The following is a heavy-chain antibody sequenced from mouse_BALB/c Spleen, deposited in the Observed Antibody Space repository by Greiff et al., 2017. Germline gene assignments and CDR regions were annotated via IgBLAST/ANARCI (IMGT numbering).Heavy chain of an antibody. CDR1: GFTFNTYA. CDR2: IRSKSNNYAT. CDR3: VRDNYYGTYYAMDY. D-gene: IGHD1-1*01. J-gene: IGHJ4*01. Sequence: EVKLVESGGGLVQPKGSLKLSCAASGFTFNTYAMNWVRQAPGKGLEWVARIRSKSNNYATYYADSVKDRFTISRDDSQSMLYLQMNNLKTEDTAMYYCVRDNYYGTYYAMDYWGQGTSVTVSS. V-gene: IGHV10-1*02.